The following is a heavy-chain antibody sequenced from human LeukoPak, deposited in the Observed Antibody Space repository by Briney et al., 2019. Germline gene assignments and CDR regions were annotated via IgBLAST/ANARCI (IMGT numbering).Heavy chain of an antibody. D-gene: IGHD3-22*01. CDR2: IGGNTGII. J-gene: IGHJ4*02. CDR3: AXXRXXXXXSSXYLWY. V-gene: IGHV3-48*01. CDR1: GFTFNIFS. Sequence: GGSLRLSCEASGFTFNIFSMNWVRQAPGKGLEWLSYIGGNTGIIWYADSVKGRFTISRDNSKNTLYLQMNSLRAEDTAVYYCAXXRXXXXXSSXYLWYWGQGTLVTVSS.